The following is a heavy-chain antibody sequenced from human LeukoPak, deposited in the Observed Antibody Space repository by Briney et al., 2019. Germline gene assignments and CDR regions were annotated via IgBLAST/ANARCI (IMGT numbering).Heavy chain of an antibody. D-gene: IGHD3-9*01. CDR3: ARSIRRYFDWLPRTYPPYYYYGMDV. J-gene: IGHJ6*02. V-gene: IGHV1-8*01. Sequence: ASVKVSCKASGYTFTRYDINWVRQATGQGLEWMGWMKPNSGNTGYAQKFQGRVTITRNTSISTAYMELSSLRSEDTAVYYCARSIRRYFDWLPRTYPPYYYYGMDVWGQGTTVTVSS. CDR2: MKPNSGNT. CDR1: GYTFTRYD.